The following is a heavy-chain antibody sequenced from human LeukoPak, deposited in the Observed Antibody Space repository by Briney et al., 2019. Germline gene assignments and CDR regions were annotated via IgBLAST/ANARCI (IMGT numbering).Heavy chain of an antibody. D-gene: IGHD1-26*01. CDR2: ISGSGGST. J-gene: IGHJ4*02. V-gene: IGHV3-23*01. CDR3: AKDLGGSNGYVDY. Sequence: GGSLRLSCAASGFTFNTYAMSWVRQAPGKGLEWVSGISGSGGSTYYADSVKGRFTISRDNSKNTLFLQMNSLRAEDTAVYYCAKDLGGSNGYVDYWGQGTLVTVSS. CDR1: GFTFNTYA.